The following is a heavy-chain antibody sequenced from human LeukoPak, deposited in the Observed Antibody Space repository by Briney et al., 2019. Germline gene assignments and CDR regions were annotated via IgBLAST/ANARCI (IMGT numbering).Heavy chain of an antibody. D-gene: IGHD6-6*01. V-gene: IGHV4-34*01. J-gene: IGHJ4*02. CDR2: INHSGST. Sequence: EWIGEINHSGSTNYNPSLKSRVTISVDTSKNQFSLKLSSVTAADTAVYYCARGLAARLFDYWGQGTLVTVSS. CDR3: ARGLAARLFDY.